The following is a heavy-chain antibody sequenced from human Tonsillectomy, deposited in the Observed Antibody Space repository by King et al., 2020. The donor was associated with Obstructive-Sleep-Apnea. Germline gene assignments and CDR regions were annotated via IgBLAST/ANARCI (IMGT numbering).Heavy chain of an antibody. CDR1: GFSLSASGVG. V-gene: IGHV2-5*01. CDR3: VRGPNNWFAP. J-gene: IGHJ5*02. Sequence: TLKESGPTLVKPTQTLTLTCTFSGFSLSASGVGVGWIRQPPGKALEWLALIYWNDDKRYSPSLKSRLTITKDTSKNQVVLKMTNMDPVDTATYYCVRGPNNWFAPGGQGTRVIVPS. CDR2: IYWNDDK.